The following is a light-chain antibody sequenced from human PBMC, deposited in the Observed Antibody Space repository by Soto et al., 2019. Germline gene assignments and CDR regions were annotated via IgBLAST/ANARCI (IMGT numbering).Light chain of an antibody. J-gene: IGKJ1*01. CDR3: QQYNSYSRT. CDR1: QSINNW. CDR2: DAS. Sequence: DIQMTQSPSTLSATVRDRVTITCRASQSINNWLAWYQQKPGKAPKLLIYDASSLESGVPSRFSGSGSGTEFTLTISSLQPDDFATYYCQQYNSYSRTFGQGTKVDIK. V-gene: IGKV1-5*01.